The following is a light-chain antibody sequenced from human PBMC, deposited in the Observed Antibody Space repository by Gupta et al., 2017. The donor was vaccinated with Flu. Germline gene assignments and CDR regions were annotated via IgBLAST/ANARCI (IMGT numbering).Light chain of an antibody. CDR3: GTWDSSLSAVV. CDR1: RSNIGNNY. V-gene: IGLV1-51*02. CDR2: ENN. Sequence: QSVLTQPPSVTAAPGQKVTIPCSGTRSNIGNNYVSWYQQFPGTAPKLLIYENNKRPSGIPDQFSGSKSGTSATLGITGLQTGDEADYYCGTWDSSLSAVVFGGGTKLTVL. J-gene: IGLJ2*01.